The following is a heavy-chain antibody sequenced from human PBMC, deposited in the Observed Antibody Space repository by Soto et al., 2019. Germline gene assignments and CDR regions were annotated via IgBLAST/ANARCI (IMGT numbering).Heavy chain of an antibody. CDR2: ISYDGSNK. CDR1: GFTFSHYG. D-gene: IGHD1-26*01. J-gene: IGHJ4*02. CDR3: VRYSGKYQGPIDY. V-gene: IGHV3-30*03. Sequence: QVQLVESGGGVVQPGRSLRLSCAASGFTFSHYGIHWVRQAPGKGLEWLAVISYDGSNKHYADSVKGRFIVSRDNSKNTLYLQMNSLRAEDTAVYFCVRYSGKYQGPIDYWGQGTLVTVSS.